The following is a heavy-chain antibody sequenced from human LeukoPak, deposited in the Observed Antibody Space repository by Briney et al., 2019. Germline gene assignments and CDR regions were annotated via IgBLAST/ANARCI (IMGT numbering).Heavy chain of an antibody. J-gene: IGHJ6*02. D-gene: IGHD3-22*01. CDR3: ARDKGNDYYDSSGYYFPWHYYGMDV. CDR2: IYYSGST. V-gene: IGHV4-59*01. Sequence: PSETLSLTCTVSGGSISSYYWSWIRQPPGKGLEWIGYIYYSGSTNYNPSLKGRVTISVDTSKNQFSLKLSSVTAADTAVYYCARDKGNDYYDSSGYYFPWHYYGMDVWGQGTTVTVSS. CDR1: GGSISSYY.